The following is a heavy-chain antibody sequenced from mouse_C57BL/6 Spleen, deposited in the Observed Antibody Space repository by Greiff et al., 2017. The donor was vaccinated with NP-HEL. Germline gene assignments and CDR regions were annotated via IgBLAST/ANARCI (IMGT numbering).Heavy chain of an antibody. CDR1: GFTFSDYG. Sequence: EVKLVESGGGLVKPGGSLKLSCAASGFTFSDYGMHWVRQAPEKGLEWVAYISSGSSTIYYADTVKGRFTISRDNAKNTLFLQMTSLRSEDTAMYYCAKAYGNYRYYAMDYWGQGTSVTVSS. CDR3: AKAYGNYRYYAMDY. V-gene: IGHV5-17*01. CDR2: ISSGSSTI. J-gene: IGHJ4*01. D-gene: IGHD2-1*01.